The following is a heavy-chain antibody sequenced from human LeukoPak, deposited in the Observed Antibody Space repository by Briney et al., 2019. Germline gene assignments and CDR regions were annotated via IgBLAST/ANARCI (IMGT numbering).Heavy chain of an antibody. Sequence: SETLSLTCTVSGGSISSSSYYWGWIRQPPGEGLEWIGSIYYSGSTYYNPSLKSRVTISVDTSKNQFSLKLSSVTAADTAVYYCARSYDSSGYYYEIDYWGQGTLVTVSS. V-gene: IGHV4-39*07. D-gene: IGHD3-22*01. CDR2: IYYSGST. CDR3: ARSYDSSGYYYEIDY. J-gene: IGHJ4*02. CDR1: GGSISSSSYY.